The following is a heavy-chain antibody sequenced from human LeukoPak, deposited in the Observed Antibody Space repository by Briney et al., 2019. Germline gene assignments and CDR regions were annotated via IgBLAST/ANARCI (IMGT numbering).Heavy chain of an antibody. V-gene: IGHV3-21*04. CDR2: ISSTSSYI. Sequence: GGSLRLSCAASGFTLSTYTMNWVRQAPGKGLEWVSSISSTSSYIYYADSVKGRFTISRDNSKNTLYLQMNSLRAEDTAVYYCARAWELWPWGQGTLVTVSS. CDR3: ARAWELWP. J-gene: IGHJ5*02. D-gene: IGHD1-26*01. CDR1: GFTLSTYT.